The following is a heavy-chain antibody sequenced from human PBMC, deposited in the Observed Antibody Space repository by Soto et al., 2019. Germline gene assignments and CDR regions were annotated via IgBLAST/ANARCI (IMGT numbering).Heavy chain of an antibody. Sequence: GGSLRLSCAASGFTFSSYGMHWVRQAPGKGLEWVAVISYDGSNKYYADSVKGRFTISRDNSKNTLYLQMNSLRAEDTAVYYCAKDASSSWYYFDYWGQGTLVTVSS. D-gene: IGHD6-13*01. CDR1: GFTFSSYG. CDR3: AKDASSSWYYFDY. J-gene: IGHJ4*02. CDR2: ISYDGSNK. V-gene: IGHV3-30*18.